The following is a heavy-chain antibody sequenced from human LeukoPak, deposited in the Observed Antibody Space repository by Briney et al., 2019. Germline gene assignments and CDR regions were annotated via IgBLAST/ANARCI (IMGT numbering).Heavy chain of an antibody. CDR1: GFTVSSNY. CDR2: IYSGGST. J-gene: IGHJ4*02. D-gene: IGHD3-10*01. Sequence: GGSLRLSCAASGFTVSSNYMSWVRQAPGKGLEWVSVIYSGGSTYYADSVKGRFTISRDNSKNTLYLQMNSLRAEDTAVYYCAREGLWFGELLSYWGQGTLVTVSS. V-gene: IGHV3-66*01. CDR3: AREGLWFGELLSY.